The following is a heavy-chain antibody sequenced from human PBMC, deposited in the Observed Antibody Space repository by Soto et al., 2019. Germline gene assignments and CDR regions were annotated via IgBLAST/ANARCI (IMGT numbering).Heavy chain of an antibody. CDR2: IDPSDSYT. V-gene: IGHV5-10-1*01. D-gene: IGHD5-12*01. CDR1: GYSFTNYW. CDR3: ARHKGLRDGYNV. Sequence: XXSLKISCKGSGYSFTNYWINWVRQMPGKGLEWMGRIDPSDSYTKYSSSFQGHVTISVDKSISTAYLQWSSMKASDIAMYYCARHKGLRDGYNVWGQGTLVTVSS. J-gene: IGHJ4*02.